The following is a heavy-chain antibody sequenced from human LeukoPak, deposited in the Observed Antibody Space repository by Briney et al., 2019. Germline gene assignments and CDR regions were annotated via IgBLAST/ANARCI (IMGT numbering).Heavy chain of an antibody. J-gene: IGHJ4*02. CDR1: GGSISSSSYY. V-gene: IGHV4-39*07. CDR2: IYYSGST. D-gene: IGHD6-13*01. CDR3: ARGLGYSSQH. Sequence: PSETLSLTCTVSGGSISSSSYYWGWLRQPPGKGLEWLGSIYYSGSTYYNPSLKSRVTTSVDTSKNQFSLKLSSVTAADTAVYYCARGLGYSSQHWGQGTLVSVSS.